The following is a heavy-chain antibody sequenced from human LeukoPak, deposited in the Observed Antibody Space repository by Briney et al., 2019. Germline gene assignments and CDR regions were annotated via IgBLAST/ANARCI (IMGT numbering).Heavy chain of an antibody. Sequence: SETLSLTCTVSGGPISSYYWSWIRQPPGKGLERIGHIYYSGSTNYNPSLKSRVTISVDTSKNQFSLKLSSVTAADTAVYYCAGSLPFLYYYGSGSFDYWGQGTLVTVSS. J-gene: IGHJ4*02. CDR3: AGSLPFLYYYGSGSFDY. CDR1: GGPISSYY. D-gene: IGHD3-10*01. CDR2: IYYSGST. V-gene: IGHV4-59*01.